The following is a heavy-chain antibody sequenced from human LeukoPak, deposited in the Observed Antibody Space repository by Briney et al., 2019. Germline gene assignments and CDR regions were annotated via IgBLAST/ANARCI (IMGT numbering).Heavy chain of an antibody. D-gene: IGHD3-10*01. Sequence: GGSLRLSCEASGFTFSAYAMTWVRQAPGKGLEWVAVISYDGSNKFYADSVKGRFTLSRDNSKNTLYLQMNSLRIEDTAVYYCGRGSVGFGELNYWGQGTLVTVSS. V-gene: IGHV3-30-3*01. J-gene: IGHJ4*02. CDR2: ISYDGSNK. CDR3: GRGSVGFGELNY. CDR1: GFTFSAYA.